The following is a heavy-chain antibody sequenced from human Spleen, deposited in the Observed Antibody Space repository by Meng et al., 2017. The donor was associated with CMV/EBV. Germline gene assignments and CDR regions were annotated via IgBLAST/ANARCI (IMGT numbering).Heavy chain of an antibody. CDR1: GYTFTSYA. CDR3: ARGRQSRNRFDP. V-gene: IGHV1-8*02. CDR2: MNPNSGNT. J-gene: IGHJ5*02. Sequence: VQLVQSGSELKNPGASVKVSCKASGYTFTSYAMNWVRQATGQGLEWMGWMNPNSGNTCYAQKFQGRVTMTRNTSISTAYMELCSMRSEDTAVYYCARGRQSRNRFDPWGQGTLVTVSS.